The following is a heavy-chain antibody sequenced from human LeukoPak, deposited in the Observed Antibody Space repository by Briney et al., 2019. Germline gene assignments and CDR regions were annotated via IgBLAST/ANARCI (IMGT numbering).Heavy chain of an antibody. CDR3: ARSSGWFDY. Sequence: QAGGSLRLSCAASGFTFSNYAMHCVRQAPGKGLEYVSALSSNGGSTYYAISVKGRFTISRDNSKNTLYLQMDSLRTEDMAVYYCARSSGWFDYWGQGTLVTVSS. D-gene: IGHD6-19*01. V-gene: IGHV3-64*01. CDR1: GFTFSNYA. CDR2: LSSNGGST. J-gene: IGHJ4*02.